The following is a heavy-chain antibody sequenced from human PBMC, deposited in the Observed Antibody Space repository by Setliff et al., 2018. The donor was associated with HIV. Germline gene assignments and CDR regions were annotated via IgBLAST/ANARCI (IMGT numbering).Heavy chain of an antibody. CDR1: GFSLSTSGMC. J-gene: IGHJ3*02. V-gene: IGHV2-70*17. CDR2: IDWDDDK. D-gene: IGHD3-22*01. Sequence: SGPTLVNPTQTLTLTCTFSGFSLSTSGMCVSWIRQPPGKALEWLARIDWDDDKFYSPSLKTRLTISKDTSKNQVVLTMTNMDPVDTATYYCARIYYYDSSGVGAFDIWGQGTMVTVSS. CDR3: ARIYYYDSSGVGAFDI.